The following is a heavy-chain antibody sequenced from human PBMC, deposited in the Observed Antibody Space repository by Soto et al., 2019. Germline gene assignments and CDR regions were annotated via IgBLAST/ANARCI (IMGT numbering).Heavy chain of an antibody. CDR3: ARGREYSSSWYGGYYYGMDV. CDR2: ISYDGSNK. CDR1: GFTFSSYA. D-gene: IGHD6-13*01. V-gene: IGHV3-30-3*01. Sequence: GGSLRLSCAASGFTFSSYAMHWVRQAPGKGLEWVAVISYDGSNKYYADSVKGRFTISRDNSKNTLYLQMNSLRAEDTAVYYCARGREYSSSWYGGYYYGMDVWGQGTTVTVS. J-gene: IGHJ6*02.